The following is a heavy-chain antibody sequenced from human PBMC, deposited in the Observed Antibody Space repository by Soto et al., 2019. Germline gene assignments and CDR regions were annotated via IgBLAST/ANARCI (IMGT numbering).Heavy chain of an antibody. V-gene: IGHV4-61*01. CDR2: IYYSGST. CDR3: ARDHAYYDILTGYYRDYYYGMVV. D-gene: IGHD3-9*01. J-gene: IGHJ6*02. CDR1: GGSVSSGSYY. Sequence: PSETLSLTCTVSGGSVSSGSYYWSWIRQPPGRGLEWIGYIYYSGSTNYNPSLKSRVTISVDTSKNQFSLKLSSVTAADTAVYYCARDHAYYDILTGYYRDYYYGMVVWGQGTTVTVSS.